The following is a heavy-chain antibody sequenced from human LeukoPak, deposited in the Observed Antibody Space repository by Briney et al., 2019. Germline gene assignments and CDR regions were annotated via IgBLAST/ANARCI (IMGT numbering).Heavy chain of an antibody. V-gene: IGHV1-2*02. CDR1: GYTFTGYY. J-gene: IGHJ2*01. CDR2: INPNSGGT. Sequence: GASVKVSCKASGYTFTGYYMHWVRQAPGQGLEWMGWINPNSGGTNYAQKFQGRVTMTRDTSISTAYMELSSLRSEDTAVYYCAYTAMVSDVPSKKTPGYFDLWGRGTLVTVSS. D-gene: IGHD5-18*01. CDR3: AYTAMVSDVPSKKTPGYFDL.